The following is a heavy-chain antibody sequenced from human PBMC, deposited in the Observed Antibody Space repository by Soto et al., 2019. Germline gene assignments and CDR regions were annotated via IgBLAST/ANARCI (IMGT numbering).Heavy chain of an antibody. Sequence: SSETLSLTCTVSGGSVSSGSYYWSWIWQPPGKGLKWIGYIYYSGSTNYNPSLKSRVTISVDTSKNQFSLKLSSVTAADTAVYYCARGRLRFLEWLPYYYGMDVWGQGTTVTVSS. CDR1: GGSVSSGSYY. J-gene: IGHJ6*02. CDR3: ARGRLRFLEWLPYYYGMDV. D-gene: IGHD3-3*01. V-gene: IGHV4-61*01. CDR2: IYYSGST.